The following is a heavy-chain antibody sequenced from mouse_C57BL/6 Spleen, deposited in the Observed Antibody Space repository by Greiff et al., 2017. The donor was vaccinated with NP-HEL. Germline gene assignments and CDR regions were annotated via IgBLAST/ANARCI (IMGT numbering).Heavy chain of an antibody. CDR1: GYTFTDYE. V-gene: IGHV1-15*01. CDR2: IDPETGGT. CDR3: TRWDTTVGYYFDY. Sequence: QVQLQQSGAELVRPGASVTLSCKASGYTFTDYEMHWVKQTPVHGLEWIGAIDPETGGTAYNQKFKGKAILTADKSSSTAYMELRSLTSEDSAVYYCTRWDTTVGYYFDYWGQGTTLTVSS. J-gene: IGHJ2*01. D-gene: IGHD1-1*01.